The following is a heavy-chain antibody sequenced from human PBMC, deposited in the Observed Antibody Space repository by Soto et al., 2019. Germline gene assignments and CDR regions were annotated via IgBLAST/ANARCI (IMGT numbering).Heavy chain of an antibody. J-gene: IGHJ6*02. CDR2: IYWDDGK. Sequence: QITLKESGPTLVKPTQTLTLTCTFSGFSLSTSGVGVGWIRQPPGKALEWLALIYWDDGKRYSPSLKSRLTITKDTCKKPVVLTMTIMEPADTAAYFCAHARPPYFCCGMDVRGQGTTVTVSS. V-gene: IGHV2-5*02. CDR3: AHARPPYFCCGMDV. CDR1: GFSLSTSGVG.